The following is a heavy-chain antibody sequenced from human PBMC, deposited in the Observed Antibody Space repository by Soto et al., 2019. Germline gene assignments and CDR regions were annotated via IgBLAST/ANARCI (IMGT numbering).Heavy chain of an antibody. J-gene: IGHJ3*02. Sequence: SVKVSCKASGGTFSSYAISWVRQAPGQGLEWMGGIIPIFGTANYAQKFQGRVTITADESTSTAYMELSSLRSEDTAVYYCARDREGSGYDLQRDAFDIWGQGTMVTVSS. CDR1: GGTFSSYA. CDR3: ARDREGSGYDLQRDAFDI. V-gene: IGHV1-69*13. D-gene: IGHD5-12*01. CDR2: IIPIFGTA.